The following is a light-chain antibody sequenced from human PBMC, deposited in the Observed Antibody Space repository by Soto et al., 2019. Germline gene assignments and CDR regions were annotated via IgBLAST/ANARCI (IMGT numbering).Light chain of an antibody. J-gene: IGKJ4*01. CDR1: HSVSTY. Sequence: ETVLTQSPATLSLSPGEGASLSCRASHSVSTYLAWYQQKPGQAPRLLIYDASNRTTGIPARFSGSGSGTDFTLTISSLEPEDSAVYYCQQYNNWPLTFGGGTKVDIK. V-gene: IGKV3-11*01. CDR3: QQYNNWPLT. CDR2: DAS.